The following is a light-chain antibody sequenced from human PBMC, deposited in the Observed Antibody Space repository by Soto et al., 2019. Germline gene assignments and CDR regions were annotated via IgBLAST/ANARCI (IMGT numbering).Light chain of an antibody. CDR3: QQYYSYPPGHT. CDR1: QGISSY. V-gene: IGKV1-8*01. J-gene: IGKJ2*01. CDR2: AAS. Sequence: AIRMTQSPSSLSASTGDRVTITCRASQGISSYLAWYQQKPGKAPKLLIYAASTLQSGVPSRFSGSGSGTDFTLTISCLQSEDFATYYCQQYYSYPPGHTFGQGTKVDIK.